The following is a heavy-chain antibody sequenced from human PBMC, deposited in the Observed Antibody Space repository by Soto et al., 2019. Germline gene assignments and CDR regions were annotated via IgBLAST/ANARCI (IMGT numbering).Heavy chain of an antibody. J-gene: IGHJ4*02. CDR3: AREIYYYDSSGYYFWYYFDY. CDR2: IKQDGSEK. V-gene: IGHV3-7*05. CDR1: GCNCINHW. D-gene: IGHD3-22*01. Sequence: AAGCNCINHWRSWISQDTGKGLEWVANIKQDGSEKYYVDSVKGRFTISRDNAKNSLYLQMNSLRAEDTAVYYCAREIYYYDSSGYYFWYYFDYWGQGTLVTVS.